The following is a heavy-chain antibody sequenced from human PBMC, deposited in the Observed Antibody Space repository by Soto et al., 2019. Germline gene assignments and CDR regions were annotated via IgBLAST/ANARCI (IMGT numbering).Heavy chain of an antibody. D-gene: IGHD4-17*01. CDR3: AREDYAGASPRFDY. J-gene: IGHJ4*02. Sequence: EVPLVESGGGLVKPGGSLRLSCAASGFIFSSYTMTWVRQAPGKGLEWVSSISSSSSNIEYADSVKGRFSVSRDNANNSLFLQINSLRAEDTAVYYCAREDYAGASPRFDYWGLGALVTVSS. V-gene: IGHV3-21*01. CDR2: ISSSSSNI. CDR1: GFIFSSYT.